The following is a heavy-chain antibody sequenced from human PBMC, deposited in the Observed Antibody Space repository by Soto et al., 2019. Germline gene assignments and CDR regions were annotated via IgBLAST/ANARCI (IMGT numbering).Heavy chain of an antibody. V-gene: IGHV5-51*01. CDR1: GYSFTSYW. Sequence: PGESLKISCKGSGYSFTSYWIGWVRQMPGKGPEWMGIIYPGDSDTRYSPSFQGQVTISADKSISTAYLQWSSLKASDTAMYYCARTMVRGVIITPLDYGMDVWGQGTTVTVSS. CDR3: ARTMVRGVIITPLDYGMDV. CDR2: IYPGDSDT. J-gene: IGHJ6*02. D-gene: IGHD3-10*01.